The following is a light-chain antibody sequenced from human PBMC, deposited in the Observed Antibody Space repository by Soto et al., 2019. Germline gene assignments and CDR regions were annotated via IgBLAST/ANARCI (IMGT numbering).Light chain of an antibody. Sequence: ENVLTQSPATLSLSPGERATLSCRASETVSSSLAWYQQKPGQAPRLLIYDASSRATVIPARFSGSGSGTDFTLTISSLEPEDFAVYYWQQRTSWPPTFGPGTKVDVK. CDR2: DAS. V-gene: IGKV3-11*01. CDR1: ETVSSS. J-gene: IGKJ3*01. CDR3: QQRTSWPPT.